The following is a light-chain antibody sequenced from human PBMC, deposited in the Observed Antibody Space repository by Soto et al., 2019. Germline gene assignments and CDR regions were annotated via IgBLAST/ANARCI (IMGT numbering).Light chain of an antibody. Sequence: EIELTQSPGTLSLSPGERATLSCRASQSVSSKYLAWYQQKPGQAPRLLIYGASSRATGIQDRFSGSGSGTEFTLTISSLQSEEFAVYYCQQYNNWPPWTFGQGTKGDSK. CDR3: QQYNNWPPWT. CDR1: QSVSSKY. V-gene: IGKV3D-15*01. J-gene: IGKJ1*01. CDR2: GAS.